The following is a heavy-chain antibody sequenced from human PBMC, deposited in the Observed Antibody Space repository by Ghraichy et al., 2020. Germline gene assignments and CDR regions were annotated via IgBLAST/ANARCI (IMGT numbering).Heavy chain of an antibody. Sequence: GGSLRLSCAASGFTFSSYGMHWVRQAPGKGLEWVAVISYDGSNKYYADSVKGRFTISRDNSKNTLYLQMNSLRAEDTAVYYCAKEKKSSGWFDYFDYWGQGTLVTVSS. J-gene: IGHJ4*02. CDR1: GFTFSSYG. V-gene: IGHV3-30*18. CDR3: AKEKKSSGWFDYFDY. CDR2: ISYDGSNK. D-gene: IGHD6-19*01.